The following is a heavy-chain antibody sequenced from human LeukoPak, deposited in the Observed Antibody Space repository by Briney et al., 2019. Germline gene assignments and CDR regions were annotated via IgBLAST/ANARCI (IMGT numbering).Heavy chain of an antibody. D-gene: IGHD1-26*01. J-gene: IGHJ3*02. CDR2: INSDGSTT. CDR1: GFTFSSYW. V-gene: IGHV3-74*01. Sequence: GGSLRLSCAASGFTFSSYWMHWVRQAPGKGLVWVSRINSDGSTTNYADSVKGRFTISRDNAKNTLYLQMNSLRAEDTAVYYCARRGASTGAFDIWGQGTMVTVSS. CDR3: ARRGASTGAFDI.